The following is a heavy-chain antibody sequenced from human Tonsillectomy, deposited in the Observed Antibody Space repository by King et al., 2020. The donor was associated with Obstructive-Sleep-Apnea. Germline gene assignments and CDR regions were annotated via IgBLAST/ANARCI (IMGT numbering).Heavy chain of an antibody. V-gene: IGHV4-4*02. D-gene: IGHD1-26*01. CDR3: ARDGLALHSGTPQGDC. CDR2: IYHSGST. CDR1: GGSISSSNW. Sequence: VQLQESGPGLVKPSGTLSLTCAVSGGSISSSNWWSWVRQPPGKGLEWIGEIYHSGSTNYNPSLKSRVTITVDKSKNQFSLKLGSVTAADTAVYYCARDGLALHSGTPQGDCWGQGTLVTVSS. J-gene: IGHJ4*02.